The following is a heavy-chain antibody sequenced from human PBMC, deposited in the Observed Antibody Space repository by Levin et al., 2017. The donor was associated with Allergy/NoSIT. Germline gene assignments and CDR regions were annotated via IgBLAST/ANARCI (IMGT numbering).Heavy chain of an antibody. V-gene: IGHV1-69*04. CDR3: ARDHSSGYSTGAFDI. J-gene: IGHJ3*02. CDR1: GGTFSSYT. Sequence: KISCKASGGTFSSYTITWVRQAPGQGLEWMGRIIPILGITNSAQKFQDRVTITADKSTSTAYMEVSSLRSEDTAVYYCARDHSSGYSTGAFDIWGQGTMVTVSS. CDR2: IIPILGIT. D-gene: IGHD3-22*01.